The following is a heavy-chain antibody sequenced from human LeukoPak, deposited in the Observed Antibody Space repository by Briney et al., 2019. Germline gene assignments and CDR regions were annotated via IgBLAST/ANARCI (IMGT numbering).Heavy chain of an antibody. J-gene: IGHJ4*02. CDR2: INPNRGGT. CDR3: ARGALKLLWFREPSFCYFDY. CDR1: GYTFTGYY. Sequence: ASVKVSCKASGYTFTGYYMHWVRQAPGQGLEWMGWINPNRGGTNYAQKFQGRVTMTRDTSISTAYMELSRLRSDDTAVYYCARGALKLLWFREPSFCYFDYWGQGTLVTVSS. D-gene: IGHD3-10*01. V-gene: IGHV1-2*02.